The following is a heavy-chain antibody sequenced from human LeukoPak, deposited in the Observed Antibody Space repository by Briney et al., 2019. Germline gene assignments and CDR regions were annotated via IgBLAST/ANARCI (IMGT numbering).Heavy chain of an antibody. Sequence: GGSLRLSCAASGFTFSDYYMTWIRQTPGKGLEWVSHISISGTTTFYVDSVKGRFTISRDNTKNSLYLQMNSLRAEDTAMYYCARGTMASDFWGQGTLVTVSS. D-gene: IGHD3-10*01. CDR1: GFTFSDYY. J-gene: IGHJ4*02. CDR2: ISISGTTT. V-gene: IGHV3-11*01. CDR3: ARGTMASDF.